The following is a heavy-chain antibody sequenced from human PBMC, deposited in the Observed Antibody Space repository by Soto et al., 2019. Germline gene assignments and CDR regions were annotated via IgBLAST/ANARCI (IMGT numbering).Heavy chain of an antibody. CDR3: AREEGKG. V-gene: IGHV3-30-3*01. J-gene: IGHJ4*02. Sequence: QVQLVESGGGVVQPGRSLRLSCVASGFTFSSYAMHWVRQAPGKGLEWVAVISYDGSNKYYADSVKGRFTISRDNSKNTLYLQMNSLRAEDTAVYYCAREEGKGWGQGTLVTVSS. CDR2: ISYDGSNK. CDR1: GFTFSSYA.